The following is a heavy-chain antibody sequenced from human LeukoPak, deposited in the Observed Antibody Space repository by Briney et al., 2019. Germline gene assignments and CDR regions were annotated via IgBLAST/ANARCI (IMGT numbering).Heavy chain of an antibody. D-gene: IGHD6-13*01. CDR3: ARDFLAAGDY. Sequence: GGSLRLSCEASGFIFSSYTMNWIRQAPGKGLEWVASINSGSTNPYYADSVKGRFTISRDDAKKPPYLQMTSLRVEDTSVYYCARDFLAAGDYWGQGTLVTVSS. V-gene: IGHV3-21*01. CDR2: INSGSTNP. J-gene: IGHJ4*02. CDR1: GFIFSSYT.